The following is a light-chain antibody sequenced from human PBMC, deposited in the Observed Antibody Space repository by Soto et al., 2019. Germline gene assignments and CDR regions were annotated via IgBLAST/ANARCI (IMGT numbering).Light chain of an antibody. CDR3: FSYTTSSTLV. CDR2: EVS. V-gene: IGLV2-14*01. Sequence: QSALTQPASVSGSPGQSINISCTGTSSDVGGYNYVSWYQQHPAKAPKLMIYEVSNRPSGVSHRFSGSKSGNTASLTISGLQAEDEADYYCFSYTTSSTLVFGGGTQLTVL. J-gene: IGLJ3*02. CDR1: SSDVGGYNY.